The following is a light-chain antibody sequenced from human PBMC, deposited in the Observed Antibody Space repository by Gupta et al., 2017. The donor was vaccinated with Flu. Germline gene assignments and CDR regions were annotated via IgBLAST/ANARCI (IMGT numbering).Light chain of an antibody. CDR2: YTS. CDR1: QNIGGA. V-gene: IGKV6-21*01. Sequence: EIVLTQSPDFQSVTPKEKVTITCRASQNIGGALHWYRQKPEQSPELLIRYTSQDGSGVPSRFSGSGSGTDFTLTINVLEAEDAATYFCQQGSILPGTFGQGTKVEIK. J-gene: IGKJ1*01. CDR3: QQGSILPGT.